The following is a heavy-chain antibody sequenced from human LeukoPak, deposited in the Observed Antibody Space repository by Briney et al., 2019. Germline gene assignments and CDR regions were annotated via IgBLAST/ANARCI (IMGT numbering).Heavy chain of an antibody. V-gene: IGHV3-53*01. J-gene: IGHJ4*02. Sequence: GGCLRLSRAASASSVSSTYMSWVRQPPGNGLGWVLSIYVDGPTSYPHSGKGRLTLATDNSNTTLYLQINSLIATGPSITYWARLDVSGSQWFDYWGQGTLVTVST. CDR1: ASSVSSTY. D-gene: IGHD3-10*01. CDR2: IYVDGPT. CDR3: ARLDVSGSQWFDY.